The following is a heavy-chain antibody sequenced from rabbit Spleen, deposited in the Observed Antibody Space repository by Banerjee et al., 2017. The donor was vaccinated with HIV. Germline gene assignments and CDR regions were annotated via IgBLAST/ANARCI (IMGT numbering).Heavy chain of an antibody. J-gene: IGHJ4*01. V-gene: IGHV1S40*01. CDR2: IYPDRSGST. CDR1: GFSFSSSDY. D-gene: IGHD2-1*01. Sequence: QSLEESGGDLVKPGASLTLTCTASGFSFSSSDYMCWVRQAPGKGPEWIACIYPDRSGSTYYANWAKGRFTISRTSSTTVTLEMTSLTAADTATYFCARGSAAMTMVITGFYLNLWGQGTLVTVS. CDR3: ARGSAAMTMVITGFYLNL.